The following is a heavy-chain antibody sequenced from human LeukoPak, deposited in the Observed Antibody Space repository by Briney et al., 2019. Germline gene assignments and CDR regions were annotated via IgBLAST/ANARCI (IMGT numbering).Heavy chain of an antibody. D-gene: IGHD5-12*01. CDR1: GFSFSSYW. J-gene: IGHJ4*02. V-gene: IGHV3-74*03. CDR3: AREGRVSGYDFDC. Sequence: GGSLRLSCAASGFSFSSYWMHWVRQAPGKGLVWVSRINSDGSSITYADSVKGRFTISRDNAKNTMYLQMNSLRVEDTAVYYCAREGRVSGYDFDCWGQGTLVTVSS. CDR2: INSDGSSI.